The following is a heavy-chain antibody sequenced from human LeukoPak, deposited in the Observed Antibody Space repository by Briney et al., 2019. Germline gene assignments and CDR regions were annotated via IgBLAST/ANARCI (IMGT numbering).Heavy chain of an antibody. D-gene: IGHD3-10*01. CDR2: VIPIFGTA. Sequence: GASVKVSCKASGGTFSSYAISWVRQAPGQGLEWMGGVIPIFGTANYAQKFQGRVTITTDESTSTAYMELSSLRSEDTVVYYCARGPYYYGSGSYDYWGQGTLVTVSS. J-gene: IGHJ4*02. CDR3: ARGPYYYGSGSYDY. V-gene: IGHV1-69*05. CDR1: GGTFSSYA.